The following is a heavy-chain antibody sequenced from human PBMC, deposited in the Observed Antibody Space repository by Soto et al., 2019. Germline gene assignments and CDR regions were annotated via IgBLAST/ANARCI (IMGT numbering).Heavy chain of an antibody. CDR1: GFTFDSYA. J-gene: IGHJ4*02. V-gene: IGHV3-9*01. D-gene: IGHD1-1*01. CDR2: ISLNSNTI. CDR3: ARGPRVSSTGTGAH. Sequence: SLRISCASSGFTFDSYAMHWVRQAPGKGLEWASGISLNSNTISYADSVKGRFVISIDNAKNSLYLEMNTLRVDDSGLYYCARGPRVSSTGTGAHWGRGTLVTVSS.